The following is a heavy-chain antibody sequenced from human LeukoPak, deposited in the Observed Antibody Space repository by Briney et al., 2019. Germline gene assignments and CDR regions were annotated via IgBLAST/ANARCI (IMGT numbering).Heavy chain of an antibody. J-gene: IGHJ5*02. CDR1: GGSISSSNW. CDR3: ARGLYKTYYYDSSGYSNWFDP. CDR2: IYHSGST. V-gene: IGHV4-4*02. Sequence: PSGTLSLTCAVSGGSISSSNWWSWVRQPPGKGLEWIGEIYHSGSTNYNPSLRSRVTISVDTSKNQFSLKLSSVTAADTAVYYCARGLYKTYYYDSSGYSNWFDPWGQGTLVTVSS. D-gene: IGHD3-22*01.